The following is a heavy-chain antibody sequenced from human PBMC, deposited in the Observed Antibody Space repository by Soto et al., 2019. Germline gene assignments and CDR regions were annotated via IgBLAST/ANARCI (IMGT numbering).Heavy chain of an antibody. CDR3: ARDLWGYCGTDCYPLDV. D-gene: IGHD2-21*02. Sequence: PSETLCLTCTVSGGSISRYYWSWIRQPPGKGLEWIGYMYNTGSTVYNPSFKSRVTISVDTSKNQFSLKLNSVTAAGTAVYYCARDLWGYCGTDCYPLDVWGQGTTVTVSS. V-gene: IGHV4-59*01. CDR2: MYNTGST. J-gene: IGHJ6*02. CDR1: GGSISRYY.